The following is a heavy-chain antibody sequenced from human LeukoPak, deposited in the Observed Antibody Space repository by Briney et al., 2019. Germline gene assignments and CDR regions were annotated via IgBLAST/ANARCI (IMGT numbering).Heavy chain of an antibody. V-gene: IGHV3-7*01. D-gene: IGHD6-19*01. Sequence: GGSLRLSCAASGFTFSNYWMSWVRQAPGKGLEWVANIKQDGSEKYYVDSVKGRFTISRDNAKNSLYLQMNSLRDEDTAVYYCARGAHKYSSGWTHYYYYGMDAWGQGTTVTVSS. CDR1: GFTFSNYW. CDR3: ARGAHKYSSGWTHYYYYGMDA. J-gene: IGHJ6*02. CDR2: IKQDGSEK.